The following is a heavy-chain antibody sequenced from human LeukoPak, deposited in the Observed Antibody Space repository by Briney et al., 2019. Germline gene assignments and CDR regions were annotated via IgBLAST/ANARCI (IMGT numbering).Heavy chain of an antibody. D-gene: IGHD6-6*01. CDR3: ARQGSHTTSSFDY. Sequence: GESLKISCTASGYSFTSYWITWVRQVPGKGLEWMGKFVPGDSSTNYSLSFHGHVTISGDKSISTAYLQWNSLKASDTAMYYCARQGSHTTSSFDYWGQGTLVTVSS. V-gene: IGHV5-10-1*01. J-gene: IGHJ4*02. CDR1: GYSFTSYW. CDR2: FVPGDSST.